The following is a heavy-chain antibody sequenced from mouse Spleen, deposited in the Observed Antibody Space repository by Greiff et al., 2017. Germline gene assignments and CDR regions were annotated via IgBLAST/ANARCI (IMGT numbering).Heavy chain of an antibody. CDR3: AREGYDDAMDY. D-gene: IGHD2-14*01. CDR2: IDPSDSYT. J-gene: IGHJ4*01. Sequence: QVQLQQPGAELVRPGTSVKLSCKASGYTFTSYWMHWVKQRPGQGLEWIGVIDPSDSYTNYNQKFKGQATLTVDTSSSTAYMQLSSLTSEDSAVYYCAREGYDDAMDYWGQGTSVTVSS. CDR1: GYTFTSYW. V-gene: IGHV1-59*01.